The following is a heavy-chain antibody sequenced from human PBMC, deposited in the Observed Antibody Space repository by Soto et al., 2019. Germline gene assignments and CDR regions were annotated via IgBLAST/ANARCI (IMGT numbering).Heavy chain of an antibody. Sequence: TGGSLRLSCAASGFTFSSYSMNWVRQAPGKGLEWVSSISSSSSYIYYADSVKGRFTISRDNAKNSLYLQMNSLRAEDTAVYYCARLWGVDTAMVGDYWGQGTLVTVSS. CDR1: GFTFSSYS. CDR2: ISSSSSYI. V-gene: IGHV3-21*01. J-gene: IGHJ4*02. D-gene: IGHD5-18*01. CDR3: ARLWGVDTAMVGDY.